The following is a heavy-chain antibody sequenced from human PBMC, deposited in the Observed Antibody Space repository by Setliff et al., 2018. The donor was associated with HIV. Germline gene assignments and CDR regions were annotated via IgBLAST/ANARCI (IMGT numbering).Heavy chain of an antibody. CDR3: VADGHGSGWRSDY. V-gene: IGHV1-18*01. Sequence: GASVKVSCKPSGYTFTTYGLSWVRQAPGQGLEWMGWISTYSDETSYSQNLQGRLTMTTDTSTGTAYMELRSLRSDDTAVYYCVADGHGSGWRSDYWGQGTLVTVSS. D-gene: IGHD6-19*01. J-gene: IGHJ4*02. CDR1: GYTFTTYG. CDR2: ISTYSDET.